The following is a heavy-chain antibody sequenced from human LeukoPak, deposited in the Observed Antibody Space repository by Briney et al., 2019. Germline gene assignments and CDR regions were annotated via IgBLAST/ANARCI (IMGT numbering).Heavy chain of an antibody. Sequence: GGSLRLSCAASGFTFRNYAMSWVRQAPGKGLEWVSAICGGGTDTFYEDSVKGRFTISRDNSKKTLSLQINGLRAEDTAVYYCAKGASSYGGSAPGAFDYWGQGTLVTVSS. CDR1: GFTFRNYA. CDR3: AKGASSYGGSAPGAFDY. V-gene: IGHV3-23*01. CDR2: ICGGGTDT. J-gene: IGHJ4*02. D-gene: IGHD5-12*01.